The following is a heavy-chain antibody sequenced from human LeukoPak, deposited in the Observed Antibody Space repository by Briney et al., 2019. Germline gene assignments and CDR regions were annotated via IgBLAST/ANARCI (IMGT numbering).Heavy chain of an antibody. Sequence: ASVKVSCKASGYTFTRYAMNWVRQAPGQGLEWMGWISTNTGNPTYAQAFTGRFVFSLDTSVSTAYLQISSLKAEDTAVYYSAREVATIREDAFDIWGQGTMVTVSS. D-gene: IGHD5-12*01. V-gene: IGHV7-4-1*02. J-gene: IGHJ3*02. CDR2: ISTNTGNP. CDR1: GYTFTRYA. CDR3: AREVATIREDAFDI.